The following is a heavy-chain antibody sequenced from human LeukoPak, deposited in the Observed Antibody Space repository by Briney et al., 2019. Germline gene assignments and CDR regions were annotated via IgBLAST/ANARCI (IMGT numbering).Heavy chain of an antibody. CDR2: FDPEDGET. D-gene: IGHD2-2*01. V-gene: IGHV1-24*01. CDR3: ATAAAAMGSFDY. Sequence: ASVKVSCKVSGYTLTELSMHWVRQAPGKGLEWMGGFDPEDGETIYAQKLQGRVTMTEDTSTDTAYMELSSLRSEDAAVYYCATAAAAMGSFDYWGQGTLVTVSS. J-gene: IGHJ4*02. CDR1: GYTLTELS.